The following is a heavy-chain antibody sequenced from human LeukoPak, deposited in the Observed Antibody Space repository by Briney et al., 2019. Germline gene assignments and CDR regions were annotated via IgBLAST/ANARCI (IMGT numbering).Heavy chain of an antibody. J-gene: IGHJ6*02. V-gene: IGHV1-3*01. CDR3: ARFLGGSYGMDV. CDR1: GYTFTSYS. Sequence: ASVKVSCKASGYTFTSYSMHWVHQAPGQRLEWMGWINAGNGNTKFSQKFQGRVTITRDTSASTAYMELSSLRSEDTAVYYCARFLGGSYGMDVWGQGTTVTVSS. CDR2: INAGNGNT. D-gene: IGHD1-26*01.